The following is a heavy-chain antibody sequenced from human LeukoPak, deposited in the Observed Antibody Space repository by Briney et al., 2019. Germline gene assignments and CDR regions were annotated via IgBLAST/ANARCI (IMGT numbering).Heavy chain of an antibody. J-gene: IGHJ4*02. D-gene: IGHD6-13*01. CDR2: ITTTFYT. V-gene: IGHV3-21*01. CDR3: ARARANWYEDY. CDR1: GFTFSSYS. Sequence: KPGGSLRLSCAASGFTFSSYSFNWVRQVPGKGLEWVSSITTTFYTYYTDSVKGRFTISRDNAKNSLYLQMISLRAEDTAVYYCARARANWYEDYWGQGTLVTVSS.